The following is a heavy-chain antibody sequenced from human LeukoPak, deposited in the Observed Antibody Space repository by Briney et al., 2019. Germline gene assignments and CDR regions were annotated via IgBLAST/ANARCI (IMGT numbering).Heavy chain of an antibody. CDR1: GFTFSNYT. J-gene: IGHJ4*02. Sequence: GGSLRLSCAASGFTFSNYTMTWVRPAPGQGLEWVSGISGSGDSTYYADSVKGRFTISRDNSKNTLHLQMNSLRAEDTAVYYCAKDRTPYYWGQGTLVTVSS. CDR2: ISGSGDST. CDR3: AKDRTPYY. V-gene: IGHV3-23*01.